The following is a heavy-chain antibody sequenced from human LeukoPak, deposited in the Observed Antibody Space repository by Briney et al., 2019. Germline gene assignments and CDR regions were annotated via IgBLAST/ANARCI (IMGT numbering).Heavy chain of an antibody. Sequence: SVKVSCKASGGTFSSYAISWVRQAPGQGLEWMGRIIPILGIANYAQKFQGRVTITADKSTSTAYMELSGLRSEDTAVYYCARASTYYYGSGSYLNWFDPWGQGTLVTVSS. J-gene: IGHJ5*02. CDR1: GGTFSSYA. V-gene: IGHV1-69*04. D-gene: IGHD3-10*01. CDR2: IIPILGIA. CDR3: ARASTYYYGSGSYLNWFDP.